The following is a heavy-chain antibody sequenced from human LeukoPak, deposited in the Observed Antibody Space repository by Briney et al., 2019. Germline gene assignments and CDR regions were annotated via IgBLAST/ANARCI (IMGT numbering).Heavy chain of an antibody. CDR1: GGSISSGGYY. CDR2: IYYSGST. V-gene: IGHV4-31*03. Sequence: TLSLTCTVSGGSISSGGYYWSWIRQHPGKGLEWIGCIYYSGSTYYNPSLKSRVTISVDTSKNQFSLKLSSVTAADTAVYYCARVVSLSAYGSGRPHFDYWGQGTLVTVSS. CDR3: ARVVSLSAYGSGRPHFDY. D-gene: IGHD3-10*01. J-gene: IGHJ4*02.